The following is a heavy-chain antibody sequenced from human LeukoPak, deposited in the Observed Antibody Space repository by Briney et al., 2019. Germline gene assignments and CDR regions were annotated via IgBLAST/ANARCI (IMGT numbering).Heavy chain of an antibody. CDR3: ARTQYSYGQSTLDY. CDR2: ISSSSSTI. J-gene: IGHJ4*02. V-gene: IGHV3-48*01. CDR1: GFTFSSYA. D-gene: IGHD5-18*01. Sequence: PGGSLRLSCAASGFTFSSYAMSWVRQAPGKGLEWVSYISSSSSTIYYADSVKGRFTISRDNAKNSLYLQMNSLRAEDTAVYYCARTQYSYGQSTLDYWGQGTLVTVSS.